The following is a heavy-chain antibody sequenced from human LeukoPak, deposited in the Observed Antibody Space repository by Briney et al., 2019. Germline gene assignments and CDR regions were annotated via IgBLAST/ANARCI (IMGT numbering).Heavy chain of an antibody. CDR2: ISYDGSNK. V-gene: IGHV3-30-3*01. CDR1: GFTFSSYA. J-gene: IGHJ6*02. CDR3: ARSGAFGELFFYGMDV. D-gene: IGHD3-10*01. Sequence: GGSLRLSCAASGFTFSSYAMHWVRQAPGKGLEWVAVISYDGSNKCYADSVKGRFTISRDNSKNTLYLQMNSLRAEDTAVYYCARSGAFGELFFYGMDVWGQGTTVTVSS.